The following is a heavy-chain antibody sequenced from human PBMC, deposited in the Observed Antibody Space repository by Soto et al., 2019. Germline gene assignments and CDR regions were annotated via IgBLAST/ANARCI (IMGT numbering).Heavy chain of an antibody. CDR3: AKDGAVVGALDDAFDI. J-gene: IGHJ3*02. V-gene: IGHV3-23*01. Sequence: GESLKISCAASGFTFSSYAMSWVRQAPGKGLEWVSAISGSGGSTYYADSVKGRFTISRDNSKNTLYLQMNSLRAEDTAVYYCAKDGAVVGALDDAFDIWGQGTMVTVSS. CDR1: GFTFSSYA. CDR2: ISGSGGST. D-gene: IGHD1-26*01.